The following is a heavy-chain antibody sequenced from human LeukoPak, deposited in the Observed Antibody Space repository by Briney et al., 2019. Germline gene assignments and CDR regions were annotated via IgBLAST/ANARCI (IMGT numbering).Heavy chain of an antibody. CDR2: INPNSGGT. D-gene: IGHD6-13*01. V-gene: IGHV1-2*02. J-gene: IGHJ4*02. CDR3: ARDRIAAAGTTNDY. Sequence: ASVKVSCKASGYTFTGYYMHWVRQAPGQGLEWMGWINPNSGGTNYAQKFQGRVTMTRDTSTSTAYMELRSLRSDDTAVYYCARDRIAAAGTTNDYWGQGTLVTVSS. CDR1: GYTFTGYY.